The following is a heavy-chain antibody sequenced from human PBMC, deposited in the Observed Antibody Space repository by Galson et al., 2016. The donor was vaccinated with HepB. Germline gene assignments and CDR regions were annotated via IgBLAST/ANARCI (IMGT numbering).Heavy chain of an antibody. CDR3: ATGISVAGKYYYYYMDV. CDR2: IHYSGST. V-gene: IGHV4-39*02. CDR1: GDSISGTEYY. J-gene: IGHJ6*03. D-gene: IGHD6-19*01. Sequence: LSLTCIVSGDSISGTEYYWGWIRQSPGRGLEWIGGIHYSGSTYYNPSLGSRVTISVDTSKNHFSLRLSSVTAADTAVYYCATGISVAGKYYYYYMDVWGKGTPVTVSS.